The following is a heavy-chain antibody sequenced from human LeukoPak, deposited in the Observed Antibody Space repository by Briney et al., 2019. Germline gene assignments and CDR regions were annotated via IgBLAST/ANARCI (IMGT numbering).Heavy chain of an antibody. CDR3: ARRGYSYGSSSYYFFDY. J-gene: IGHJ4*02. CDR2: IFYSGST. D-gene: IGHD3-22*01. CDR1: GGSINNYY. Sequence: PSGTLSLTCSVSGGSINNYYWSWIRQPPGTGLEWSGSIFYSGSTNYNPSLRSRVTISVDTSENHFSLNLNSMTAADTAVYYWARRGYSYGSSSYYFFDYWGQGTLVTVSS. V-gene: IGHV4-59*08.